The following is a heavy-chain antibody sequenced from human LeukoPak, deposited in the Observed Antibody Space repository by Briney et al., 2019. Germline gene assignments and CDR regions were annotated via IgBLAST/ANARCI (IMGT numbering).Heavy chain of an antibody. CDR3: ARDRRGSGYYWYYFDY. CDR1: GFTFSSYS. CDR2: ISSSSSYI. V-gene: IGHV3-21*01. Sequence: GGSLRLSCAASGFTFSSYSMSWVRQAPGKGLEWVSSISSSSSYIYYADSVKGRFTISRDNAKNSLYLQMNSLRAEDTAVYYCARDRRGSGYYWYYFDYWGQGTLVTVSS. J-gene: IGHJ4*02. D-gene: IGHD3-22*01.